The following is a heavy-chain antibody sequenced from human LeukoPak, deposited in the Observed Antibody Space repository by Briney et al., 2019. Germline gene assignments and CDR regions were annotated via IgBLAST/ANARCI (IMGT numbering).Heavy chain of an antibody. J-gene: IGHJ4*02. CDR2: INPNSGGT. Sequence: GASVKVSCKASGYTFTGYYMHWVRQAPGQGLEWMGWINPNSGGTNYAQKFQGRVTMTRATSISTAYMELSRLTSDNTAVYYCARDPHSSGTNDYWGQGTLVTVSS. CDR3: ARDPHSSGTNDY. D-gene: IGHD3-22*01. CDR1: GYTFTGYY. V-gene: IGHV1-2*02.